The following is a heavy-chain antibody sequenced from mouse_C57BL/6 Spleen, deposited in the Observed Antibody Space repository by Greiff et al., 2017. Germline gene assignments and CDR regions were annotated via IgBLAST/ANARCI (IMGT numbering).Heavy chain of an antibody. CDR1: GYTFTSYW. V-gene: IGHV1-69*01. D-gene: IGHD2-3*01. CDR2: IDPSDSYT. CDR3: ARREDGYSTMDY. Sequence: QVQLQQPGAELVMPVASVKLSCKASGYTFTSYWMHWVKQRPGQGLEWIGEIDPSDSYTNYNQKFKGKSTLTVDKSSSTAYMQLSSLTSEDSAVYYCARREDGYSTMDYWGQGTSVTVSS. J-gene: IGHJ4*01.